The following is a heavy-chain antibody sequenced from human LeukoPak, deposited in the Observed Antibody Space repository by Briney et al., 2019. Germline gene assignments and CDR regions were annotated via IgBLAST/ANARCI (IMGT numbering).Heavy chain of an antibody. V-gene: IGHV4-59*01. J-gene: IGHJ4*02. D-gene: IGHD6-6*01. CDR3: ARESIAARLDY. CDR2: IYYSGST. CDR1: GGSISSYY. Sequence: SETLSLTCTVSGGSISSYYWSWIRQPPGKGLEWIGYIYYSGSTNYNPSLKSRVTISVDTSKNQSSLKLSSVTAADTAVYYCARESIAARLDYWGQGTLVTVSS.